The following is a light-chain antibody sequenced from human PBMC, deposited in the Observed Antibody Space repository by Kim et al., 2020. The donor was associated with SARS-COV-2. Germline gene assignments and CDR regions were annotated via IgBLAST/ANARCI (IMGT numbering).Light chain of an antibody. V-gene: IGKV2-28*01. CDR3: MQTLQWPLT. CDR1: QSLVHSDGYDY. CDR2: MGS. Sequence: PASISCRSSQSLVHSDGYDYLNWYHQRPGQSPRRLIYMGSNRASGVPDRFSGSGSRTDFTLQISRVEAEDVGVYYCMQTLQWPLTFGHGTKVDIK. J-gene: IGKJ3*01.